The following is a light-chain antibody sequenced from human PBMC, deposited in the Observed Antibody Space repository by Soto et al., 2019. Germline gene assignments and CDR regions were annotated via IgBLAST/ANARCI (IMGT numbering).Light chain of an antibody. CDR1: QSISNY. CDR2: DAS. CDR3: QQYNDLPR. V-gene: IGKV1-33*01. J-gene: IGKJ3*01. Sequence: DIQMTQSPSSLSASVGDRVTITCRASQSISNYLNWYQQKPGKAPKLLIYDASNLETGVPSRFSGGGSGTDFTLTISSLQPEDIATYYCQQYNDLPRFGPGTKVDIK.